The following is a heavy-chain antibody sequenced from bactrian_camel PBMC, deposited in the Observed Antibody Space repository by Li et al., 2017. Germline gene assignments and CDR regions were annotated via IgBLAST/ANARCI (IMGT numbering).Heavy chain of an antibody. J-gene: IGHJ4*01. Sequence: HVQLVESGGGSVQAGGSLRLSCAASGSSISRRCMGWFRQAPGKQREGIASITNRGSGNYAESVKGRFTISRDNAKSTVYLQMNSLKSEDTALYYCARKNLPWCSSDCGSDYWGQGTQVTVS. D-gene: IGHD6*01. V-gene: IGHV3S53*01. CDR3: ARKNLPWCSSDCGSDY. CDR1: GSSISRRC. CDR2: ITNRGSG.